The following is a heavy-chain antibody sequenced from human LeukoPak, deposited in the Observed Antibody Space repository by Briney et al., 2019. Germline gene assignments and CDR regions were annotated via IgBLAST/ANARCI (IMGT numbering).Heavy chain of an antibody. CDR1: GFSLSPWGVA. D-gene: IGHD3-16*01. V-gene: IGHV2-5*02. Sequence: ESGPTLVNPTQTLTLTCTFSGFSLSPWGVAVGWIRQPPGKALECLALIFWDDDKRYRPSLKSRRTITKDTSKNQVVLTMTNMDPVDTATYYCAHNRAALGLFDYWGQGTLVTVSS. CDR3: AHNRAALGLFDY. CDR2: IFWDDDK. J-gene: IGHJ4*02.